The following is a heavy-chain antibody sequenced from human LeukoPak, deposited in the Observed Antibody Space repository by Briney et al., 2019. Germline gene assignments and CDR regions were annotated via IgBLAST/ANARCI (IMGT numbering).Heavy chain of an antibody. Sequence: PGGSLRLSCAASGFTFSNFAMIWVRQAPGKGLEWVSSISSSSSYIYYGDSVKGRFTISRDNSRNTLSLQMNSLTTEDTAVYYCARGTYSSSWYRFDYWGQGILVTVSS. V-gene: IGHV3-21*01. D-gene: IGHD6-13*01. CDR3: ARGTYSSSWYRFDY. CDR2: ISSSSSYI. J-gene: IGHJ4*01. CDR1: GFTFSNFA.